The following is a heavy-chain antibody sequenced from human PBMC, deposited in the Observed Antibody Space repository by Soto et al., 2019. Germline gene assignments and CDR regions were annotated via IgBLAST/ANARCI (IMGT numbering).Heavy chain of an antibody. D-gene: IGHD2-2*01. V-gene: IGHV4-30-4*01. CDR3: ARDYCSSTSCPPGPFDP. CDR1: GGSTSSGDYY. Sequence: LSLTCTVSGGSTSSGDYYWSWIRQPPGKGLEWIGYIYYSGSTYYNPSLKSRVTISVDTSKNQFSLKLSSVTAADTAVYYCARDYCSSTSCPPGPFDPWGQGTLVTVSS. J-gene: IGHJ5*02. CDR2: IYYSGST.